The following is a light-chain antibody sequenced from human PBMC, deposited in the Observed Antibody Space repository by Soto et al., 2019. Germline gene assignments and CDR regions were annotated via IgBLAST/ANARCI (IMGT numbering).Light chain of an antibody. J-gene: IGKJ4*01. CDR1: QGISSA. V-gene: IGKV1D-13*01. CDR2: DAS. Sequence: AIQLTQSPSSLSASVGDRVTITCRASQGISSALAWYQQKPGKAPKLLIYDASSLESGVPSRFSGCGSVTDFTLTISSLQPEDFATQYCQQYNNSALTFGGGTKVEIK. CDR3: QQYNNSALT.